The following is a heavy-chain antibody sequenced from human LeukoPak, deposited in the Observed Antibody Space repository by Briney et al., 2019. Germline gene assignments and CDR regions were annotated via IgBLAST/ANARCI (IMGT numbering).Heavy chain of an antibody. CDR2: ITESGGST. Sequence: GGSLRLSCAASEFFVGSNYMTWVRQAPGKGLEWVSGITESGGSTFYADSVRGRFTISRDNSKNTLYLQMNSLRAEDTAVYYCAKVRPSDVWFGEFDIDYWGQGTLVTVSS. V-gene: IGHV3-23*01. D-gene: IGHD3-10*01. J-gene: IGHJ4*02. CDR3: AKVRPSDVWFGEFDIDY. CDR1: EFFVGSNY.